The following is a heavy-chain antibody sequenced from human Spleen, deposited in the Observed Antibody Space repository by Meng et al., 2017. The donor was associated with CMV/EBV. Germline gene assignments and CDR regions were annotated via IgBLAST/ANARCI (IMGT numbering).Heavy chain of an antibody. CDR2: ISYDGSNR. Sequence: SGFSFSSYALHWVRHAPGKGLEWLALISYDGSNRYYADSVKGRFTISRDNSKNTLYLQMNSLRAEDTAVYYCARDLFDAGTTANFDYWGQGTLVTVSS. J-gene: IGHJ4*02. CDR1: GFSFSSYA. CDR3: ARDLFDAGTTANFDY. D-gene: IGHD1-7*01. V-gene: IGHV3-30*04.